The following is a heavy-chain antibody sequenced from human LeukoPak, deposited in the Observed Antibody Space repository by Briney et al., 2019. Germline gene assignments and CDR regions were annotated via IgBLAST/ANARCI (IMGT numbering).Heavy chain of an antibody. V-gene: IGHV4-39*01. J-gene: IGHJ4*02. CDR1: GGSISSSGYY. CDR3: ARHLTGLYDY. Sequence: SETLSLTRTVSGGSISSSGYYWGWIRQPPGKGLEWIGSIYYSGSTYYNPSLKRRITISVDTSKNQFSLKLSSVRTADTAVYYCARHLTGLYDYWGQGTLVTVSS. CDR2: IYYSGST. D-gene: IGHD7-27*01.